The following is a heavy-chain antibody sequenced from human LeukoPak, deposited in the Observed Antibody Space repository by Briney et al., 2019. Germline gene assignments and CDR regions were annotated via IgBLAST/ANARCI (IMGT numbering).Heavy chain of an antibody. CDR2: VHYRGST. CDR3: ARGTDFQR. V-gene: IGHV4-59*08. CDR1: GGSISDYY. Sequence: PSETLSLTCTVSGGSISDYYWSWIRQPPGKGLEWIGYVHYRGSTIYNPSLKSRVTILLGTPNKPFSLRLPSVPAADTAVYYCARGTDFQRWGQGTLVTVSS. J-gene: IGHJ1*01.